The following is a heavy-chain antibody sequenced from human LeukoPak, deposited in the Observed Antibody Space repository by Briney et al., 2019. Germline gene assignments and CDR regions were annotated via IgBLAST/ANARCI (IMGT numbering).Heavy chain of an antibody. CDR1: GGSISSGDYY. V-gene: IGHV4-30-4*01. D-gene: IGHD3-22*01. CDR3: AREGRGYYAAATSNWFDP. J-gene: IGHJ5*02. CDR2: IYYSGST. Sequence: SQTLSLTCTVSGGSISSGDYYWSWIRQPPGKGLEWIGYIYYSGSTYYNPSLKSRVTISVDTSKNQFSLKLSSVTAADTAVYYCAREGRGYYAAATSNWFDPWGQGTLVTVSS.